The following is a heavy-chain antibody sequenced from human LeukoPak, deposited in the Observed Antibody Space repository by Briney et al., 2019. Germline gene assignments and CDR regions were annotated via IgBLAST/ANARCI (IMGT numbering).Heavy chain of an antibody. V-gene: IGHV4-34*01. CDR1: GGSVSGYY. Sequence: PSETLSLTCAVYGGSVSGYYWSWIRQPPGKGLELVWEINHSGSTNYNPSLKSRVTISVDTSKNQFSLKLSSVNAADTAVYYCANYYYGLFDIWGQGTMVTVSS. D-gene: IGHD3-10*01. CDR3: ANYYYGLFDI. CDR2: INHSGST. J-gene: IGHJ3*02.